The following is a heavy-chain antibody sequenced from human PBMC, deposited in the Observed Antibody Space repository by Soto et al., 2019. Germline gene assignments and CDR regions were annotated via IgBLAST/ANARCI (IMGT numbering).Heavy chain of an antibody. CDR1: GGSISSGGYY. CDR2: IYYSGST. V-gene: IGHV4-31*03. Sequence: SSETLSLTCTVSGGSISSGGYYWSWIRQHPGKGLEWIGYIYYSGSTYYNPSLKSRVTISVDTSKNQFSLKLSSVTAADTAVYYGAGVFPDSRAPTLGMGVGGQGPTSTVSS. J-gene: IGHJ6*02. D-gene: IGHD6-13*01. CDR3: AGVFPDSRAPTLGMGV.